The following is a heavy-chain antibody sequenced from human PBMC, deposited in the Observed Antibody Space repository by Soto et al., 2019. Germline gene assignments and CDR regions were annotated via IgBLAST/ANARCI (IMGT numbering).Heavy chain of an antibody. CDR2: IRSKAYGGTT. CDR3: GKGGNVYTTRGGGMDV. V-gene: IGHV3-49*04. CDR1: GFTFGDYA. D-gene: IGHD5-18*01. Sequence: GGSLRLSCTTSGFTFGDYAMTWVRQAPGKGLECVGFIRSKAYGGTTEYAAYVKGRFTISRDDSKSIAYLKMNSLKTEDTAVYYCGKGGNVYTTRGGGMDVWGQGTTVTVSS. J-gene: IGHJ6*02.